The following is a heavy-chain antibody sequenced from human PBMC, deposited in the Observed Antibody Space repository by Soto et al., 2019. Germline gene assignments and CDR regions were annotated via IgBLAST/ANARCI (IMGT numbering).Heavy chain of an antibody. D-gene: IGHD2-21*02. CDR2: INHSGST. V-gene: IGHV4-34*01. J-gene: IGHJ4*02. Sequence: SETLSLTCALYGGSFSGYYWSWIRQPPGKGLEWIGEINHSGSTNYNPSLKSRVTISVDTSKNQFSLKLSSVTAADTAVYYCAGPSSDCGGDCYYFDYWGQGALVTVS. CDR1: GGSFSGYY. CDR3: AGPSSDCGGDCYYFDY.